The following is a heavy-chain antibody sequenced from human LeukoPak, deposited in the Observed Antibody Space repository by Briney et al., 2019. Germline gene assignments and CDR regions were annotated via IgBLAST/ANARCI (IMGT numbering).Heavy chain of an antibody. CDR1: RFSFSAYP. D-gene: IGHD1-1*01. V-gene: IGHV3-23*01. CDR3: AKDLRGNGYYFDY. J-gene: IGHJ4*02. CDR2: ISGSGGST. Sequence: GGSLRLSCEAPRFSFSAYPMGWARRAPGKGLEWVSGISGSGGSTYYADSVKGRFTISKDNSKNTLYLQMNSLRAEDTAVYYCAKDLRGNGYYFDYWGQGTLVTVSS.